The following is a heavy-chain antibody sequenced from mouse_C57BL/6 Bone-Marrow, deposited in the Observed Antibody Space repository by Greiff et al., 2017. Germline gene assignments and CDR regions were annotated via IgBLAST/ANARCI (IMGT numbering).Heavy chain of an antibody. CDR3: TTLYDYGSSSYYFDY. D-gene: IGHD1-1*01. J-gene: IGHJ2*01. Sequence: VHVKQSGAELVRPGASVKLSCTASGFNIKDDYMHWVKQRPEQGLEWIGWIDPENGDTEYTSKFKGKATITADTSSNTASLQLSSLTSEDTAVYYGTTLYDYGSSSYYFDYWGRGTTLTVSS. V-gene: IGHV14-4*01. CDR1: GFNIKDDY. CDR2: IDPENGDT.